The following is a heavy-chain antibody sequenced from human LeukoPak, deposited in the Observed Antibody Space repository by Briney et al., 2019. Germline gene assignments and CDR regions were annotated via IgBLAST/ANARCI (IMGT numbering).Heavy chain of an antibody. D-gene: IGHD6-13*01. CDR3: ARLEAAAGMIDY. Sequence: SETLSLTCTVSGGSISSYYWSWIRQPPGKGLEWIGYIYYSGSTNYNPSLKSRVTISVDTSKNQFSLKLSSVTAADTAVYYCARLEAAAGMIDYWGQGTLVTVSS. J-gene: IGHJ4*02. V-gene: IGHV4-59*08. CDR1: GGSISSYY. CDR2: IYYSGST.